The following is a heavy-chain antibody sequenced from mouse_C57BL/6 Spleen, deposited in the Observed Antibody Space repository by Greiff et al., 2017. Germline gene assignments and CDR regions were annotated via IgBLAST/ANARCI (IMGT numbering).Heavy chain of an antibody. Sequence: VQLQQPGTELVKPGASVKLSCKASGYTFTSYWMHWVKQRPGQGLEWIGNINPSNGGTNYNEKFKSKATLTVDKSSSTAYMQLSSLTSEESAVYYCARDGVTMKGYFDVWGTGTTVTVSS. D-gene: IGHD1-1*02. J-gene: IGHJ1*03. CDR1: GYTFTSYW. CDR2: INPSNGGT. CDR3: ARDGVTMKGYFDV. V-gene: IGHV1-53*01.